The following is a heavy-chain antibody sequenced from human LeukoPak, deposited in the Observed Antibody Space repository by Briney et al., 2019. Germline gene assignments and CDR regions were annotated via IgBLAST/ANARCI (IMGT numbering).Heavy chain of an antibody. Sequence: ASVKVSCKASGYSFTSHYMHWVRQAPGQGLEWMGWISAYNGNTNYAQKLQGRVTMTTDTSTSTAYMELRSLRSDDTAVYYCARDFRYCSGGSCYPDYWGQGTLVTVSS. V-gene: IGHV1-18*04. D-gene: IGHD2-15*01. CDR3: ARDFRYCSGGSCYPDY. J-gene: IGHJ4*02. CDR2: ISAYNGNT. CDR1: GYSFTSHY.